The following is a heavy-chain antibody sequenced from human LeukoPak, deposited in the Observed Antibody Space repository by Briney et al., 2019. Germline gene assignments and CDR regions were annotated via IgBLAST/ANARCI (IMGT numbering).Heavy chain of an antibody. J-gene: IGHJ6*04. CDR2: ISSSSSYI. CDR1: GFTFSSYE. V-gene: IGHV3-21*01. CDR3: ARLAHYGDYYYYYGMDV. D-gene: IGHD4-17*01. Sequence: PGGSLRLSCAASGFTFSSYEMNWVRQAPGKGLEWLSSISSSSSYIYYADSVKGRFTISRDNAKNSLYLQMNSLRAEDTAVYYCARLAHYGDYYYYYGMDVWGKGTTVTVSS.